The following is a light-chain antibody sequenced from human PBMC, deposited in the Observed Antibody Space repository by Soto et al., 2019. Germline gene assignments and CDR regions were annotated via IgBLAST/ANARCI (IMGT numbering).Light chain of an antibody. CDR3: SSLTRSDTWV. CDR2: EVS. J-gene: IGLJ3*02. V-gene: IGLV2-14*01. Sequence: QSALTQPASVSGSPGQSITVSCTGTNTDVGGYNYVSWYQHRPGKAPRLMIYEVSNRPSGVSNRFSGSKSGNTASLTISGLQAEDEADYFCSSLTRSDTWVIGGGTKLTVL. CDR1: NTDVGGYNY.